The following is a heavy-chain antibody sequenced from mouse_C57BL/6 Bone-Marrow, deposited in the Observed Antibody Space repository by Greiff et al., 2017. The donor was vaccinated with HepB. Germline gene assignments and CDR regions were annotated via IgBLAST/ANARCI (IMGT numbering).Heavy chain of an antibody. V-gene: IGHV5-6-5*01. Sequence: EVKLMESGGGLVSPGGSLKLSCAASGFTFSDYAMSWVRQTPEKRLEWVASINSGVTPHYPDSVRGRFTISRDNARNILYLQMSSLRSEDTAMYYCARAYGRFFDYWGQGTTLTVSS. CDR2: INSGVTP. CDR3: ARAYGRFFDY. D-gene: IGHD1-1*01. CDR1: GFTFSDYA. J-gene: IGHJ2*01.